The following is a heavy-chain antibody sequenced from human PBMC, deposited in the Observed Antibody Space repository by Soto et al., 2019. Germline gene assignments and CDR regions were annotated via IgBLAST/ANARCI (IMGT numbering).Heavy chain of an antibody. J-gene: IGHJ3*01. D-gene: IGHD2-15*01. Sequence: QVQLVQSGAEVKKPGSSVKVSCKASGGTFSSYAISWVRQAPGQGLEWMGGLIPIFGTAKYAQKYQGRVTITADESTSTSYMELSSLGSEDTAVYYCAREQGGTYDCSGASCYNPHAVDVWGQGTMDNGSS. V-gene: IGHV1-69*01. CDR3: AREQGGTYDCSGASCYNPHAVDV. CDR2: LIPIFGTA. CDR1: GGTFSSYA.